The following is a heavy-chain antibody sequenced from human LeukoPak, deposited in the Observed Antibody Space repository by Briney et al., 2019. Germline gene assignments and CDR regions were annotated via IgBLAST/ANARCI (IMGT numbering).Heavy chain of an antibody. CDR1: GYTFTGYY. V-gene: IGHV1-18*04. D-gene: IGHD3-3*01. CDR3: ARDITPGGYDFWSGYRAYYFDY. J-gene: IGHJ4*02. CDR2: ISAYNGNT. Sequence: GASVKVSCKASGYTFTGYYMHWVRQAPGQGLEWMGWISAYNGNTNYAQKLQGRVTMTTDTSTSTAYMELRSLRSDDTAVYYCARDITPGGYDFWSGYRAYYFDYWGQGTLVTVSS.